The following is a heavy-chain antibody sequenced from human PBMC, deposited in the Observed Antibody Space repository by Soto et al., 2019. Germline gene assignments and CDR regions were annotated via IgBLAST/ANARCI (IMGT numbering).Heavy chain of an antibody. D-gene: IGHD1-1*01. CDR2: IYYSGST. J-gene: IGHJ4*02. Sequence: VQLQESSPRLVKPSQTLSLTCTVSGGSISSGDYYWSWIRQPPGKGLEWIGYIYYSGSTYYNPSLKSRVTISVDTSKNQFSLRLSSATAADTAVYYCARNVRAVRRWNQPWADYWGQGTLVTVSS. CDR3: ARNVRAVRRWNQPWADY. CDR1: GGSISSGDYY. V-gene: IGHV4-30-4*01.